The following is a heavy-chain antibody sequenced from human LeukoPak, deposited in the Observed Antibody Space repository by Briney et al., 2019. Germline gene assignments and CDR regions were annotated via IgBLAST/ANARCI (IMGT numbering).Heavy chain of an antibody. Sequence: PSQTLSLTCAVSGGSISSGGYSWSWIRQPPGKGPEWIGYIYHSGSTYYNPSLKSRVTISVDRSKNQFSLKLSSVTAADTAVYYCARVDVLRFPGDYYYGMDVWGQGTTVTVSS. V-gene: IGHV4-30-2*01. CDR1: GGSISSGGYS. D-gene: IGHD3-3*01. CDR3: ARVDVLRFPGDYYYGMDV. CDR2: IYHSGST. J-gene: IGHJ6*02.